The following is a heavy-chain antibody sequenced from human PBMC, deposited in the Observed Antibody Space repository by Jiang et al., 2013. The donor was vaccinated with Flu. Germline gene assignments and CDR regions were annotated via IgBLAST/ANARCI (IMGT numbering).Heavy chain of an antibody. J-gene: IGHJ4*02. Sequence: QLVESGGGVVQPGRSLRLSCAASGFTFSSYGMHWVRQAPGKGLEWVAVIWYDGSNKYYADSVKGRFTISRDNSKNTLYLQMNSLRAEDTAVYYCARDPPYCSSTSCYVGGAFDYWGQGTLVTVSS. CDR1: GFTFSSYG. CDR3: ARDPPYCSSTSCYVGGAFDY. D-gene: IGHD2-2*01. CDR2: IWYDGSNK. V-gene: IGHV3-33*01.